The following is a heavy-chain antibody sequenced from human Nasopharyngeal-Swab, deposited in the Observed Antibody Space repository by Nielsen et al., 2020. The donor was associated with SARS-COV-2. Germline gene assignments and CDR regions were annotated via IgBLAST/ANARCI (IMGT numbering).Heavy chain of an antibody. J-gene: IGHJ6*02. CDR3: ARDSRGAGAAAPPGYYYYYGMDV. V-gene: IGHV1-2*06. D-gene: IGHD6-13*01. Sequence: WVRQAPGQGLEWMGRIDPNTGGTSSAQIFQGRVTMTRDTSISTVYIEVTSLTSDDTAVYYCARDSRGAGAAAPPGYYYYYGMDVWGQGTTVTVSS. CDR2: IDPNTGGT.